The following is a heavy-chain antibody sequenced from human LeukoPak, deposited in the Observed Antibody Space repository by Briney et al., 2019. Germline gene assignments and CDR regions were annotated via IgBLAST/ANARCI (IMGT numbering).Heavy chain of an antibody. Sequence: GGSLRLSCAASGFTFSSYGMHWVRQAPGKGLEWVAVIWYDGSNKYYADSVKGRFTISRDNSKNTLYLQMNSLRAEDTAVYYCARGRGSYVPLDIWGQGTMVTVSS. D-gene: IGHD3-16*01. J-gene: IGHJ3*02. CDR3: ARGRGSYVPLDI. CDR1: GFTFSSYG. CDR2: IWYDGSNK. V-gene: IGHV3-33*01.